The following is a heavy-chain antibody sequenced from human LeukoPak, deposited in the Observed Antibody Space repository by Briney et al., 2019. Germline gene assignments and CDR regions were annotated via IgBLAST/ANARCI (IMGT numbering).Heavy chain of an antibody. CDR2: ISYDGSNK. V-gene: IGHV3-30*18. D-gene: IGHD5-24*01. CDR3: AKSPWMATIDY. CDR1: GFTFSSYA. J-gene: IGHJ4*02. Sequence: GGSLRLSCVASGFTFSSYAMHWVRQAPGKGLEWVAVISYDGSNKYYADSVKGRFTISRDNSKNTLYLQMNSLRAEDTAVYYCAKSPWMATIDYWGQGTLVTVSS.